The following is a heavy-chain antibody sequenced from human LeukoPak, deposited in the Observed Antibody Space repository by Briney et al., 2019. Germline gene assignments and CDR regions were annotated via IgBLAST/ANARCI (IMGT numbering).Heavy chain of an antibody. V-gene: IGHV5-51*01. D-gene: IGHD1-26*01. CDR1: GHSFTNHW. CDR3: ARRPYSGSPNWFDP. Sequence: GESLKISCEASGHSFTNHWLGWVRQMPGKGLEWMGIINLGDSETQYSPSFQGQVTISLDESINTAYLQWRSLKASDTAMYYCARRPYSGSPNWFDPWGQGTLVTVSS. J-gene: IGHJ5*02. CDR2: INLGDSET.